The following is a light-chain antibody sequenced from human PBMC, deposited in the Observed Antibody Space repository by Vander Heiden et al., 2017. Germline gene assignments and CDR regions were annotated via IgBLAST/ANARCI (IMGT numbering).Light chain of an antibody. CDR2: KAS. J-gene: IGKJ1*01. CDR3: QEYSSYSA. Sequence: IQMTQSPSTPSASVGDRVTITCRASQSFSSWLAWYQQRPGKAPRLLIYKASSLQSGVPSRFSGTGSGTEFTLTISRLQPDDFATYYCQEYSSYSAFGQGTKVEVK. CDR1: QSFSSW. V-gene: IGKV1-5*03.